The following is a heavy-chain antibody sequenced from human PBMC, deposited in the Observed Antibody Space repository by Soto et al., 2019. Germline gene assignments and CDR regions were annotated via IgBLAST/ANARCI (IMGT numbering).Heavy chain of an antibody. CDR2: LNDTRST. V-gene: IGHV4-30-4*01. J-gene: IGHJ4*02. Sequence: SETLSPTCTVSGGSICCGTYYWTWLCQPPGKGLEWMGHLNDTRSTNFTTSLKSRLTISVDTSRSQISLKLSSVTAADTAVYYCGVIPPYGSRDSEYIAYWGQGTLVTVS. CDR3: GVIPPYGSRDSEYIAY. CDR1: GGSICCGTYY. D-gene: IGHD2-21*01.